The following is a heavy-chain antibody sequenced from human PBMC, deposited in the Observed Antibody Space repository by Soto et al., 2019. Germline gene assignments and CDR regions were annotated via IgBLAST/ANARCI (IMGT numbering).Heavy chain of an antibody. CDR3: ARDPEGDYFDY. Sequence: QVQLVESGGGVVQPGRSLRLSCAASGFTFSSYGMHWVRQAPGKGLEWVAVIWYDGSNKYYADSVKGRFTISRDNSKNTLYLQMNSLRAEDTAVYYCARDPEGDYFDYWGQGTLVTVSS. CDR1: GFTFSSYG. CDR2: IWYDGSNK. J-gene: IGHJ4*02. V-gene: IGHV3-33*01.